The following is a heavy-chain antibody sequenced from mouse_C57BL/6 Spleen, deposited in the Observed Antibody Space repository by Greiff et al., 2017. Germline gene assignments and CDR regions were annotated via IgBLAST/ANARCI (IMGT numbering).Heavy chain of an antibody. Sequence: EVKRVESGGGLVKPGGSLKLSCAASGFTFSDYGMHWVRQAPEKGLEWVAYISSGSSTIYYADTVKGRFTISRDNAKNTLFLQMTSLRSEDTAMYYCARDYGGPYYAMDYWGQGTSVTVSS. V-gene: IGHV5-17*01. CDR3: ARDYGGPYYAMDY. CDR2: ISSGSSTI. J-gene: IGHJ4*01. D-gene: IGHD2-4*01. CDR1: GFTFSDYG.